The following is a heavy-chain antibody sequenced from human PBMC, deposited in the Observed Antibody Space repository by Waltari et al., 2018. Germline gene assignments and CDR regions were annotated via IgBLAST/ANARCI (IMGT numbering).Heavy chain of an antibody. J-gene: IGHJ3*02. D-gene: IGHD2-2*01. Sequence: QVQLQESGPGLVKPSETLSLTCTVSGGSISSYYWRWIRQPPGKGLEWIGYIYYSGSTNYNPSLKSRVTISVDTSKNQFSLKLSSVTAADTAVYYCARDDHYCSSTSCYEDAFDIWGQGTMVTVSS. CDR1: GGSISSYY. V-gene: IGHV4-59*01. CDR3: ARDDHYCSSTSCYEDAFDI. CDR2: IYYSGST.